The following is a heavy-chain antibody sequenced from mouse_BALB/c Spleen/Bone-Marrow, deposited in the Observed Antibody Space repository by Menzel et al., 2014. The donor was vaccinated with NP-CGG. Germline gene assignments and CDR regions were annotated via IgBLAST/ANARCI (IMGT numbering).Heavy chain of an antibody. CDR3: ARRYYDYWYFDV. Sequence: EVKVVESGGGIVKPGGSLKLSCAASGFTFSTYAMSWVRQTPEKRLEWVASIYSGGSTYYPDSVKGRFTISRDNARNILYLQMNSLRSEDTAMYYCARRYYDYWYFDVWGAGTTVTVSS. CDR2: IYSGGST. V-gene: IGHV5-6-5*01. J-gene: IGHJ1*01. CDR1: GFTFSTYA. D-gene: IGHD1-1*01.